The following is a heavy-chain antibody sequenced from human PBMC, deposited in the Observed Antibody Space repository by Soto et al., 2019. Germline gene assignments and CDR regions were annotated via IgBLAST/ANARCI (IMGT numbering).Heavy chain of an antibody. J-gene: IGHJ4*02. CDR1: RDRVNGSY. CDR3: ARGPMSECYSVS. D-gene: IGHD2-15*01. Sequence: VKVGCEACRDRVNGSYMHWALQAPGQGLEWMGWINPNTGGTNYAQKFQCRVTMTRDTSISTAYMELSRLRSDDTAVYYCARGPMSECYSVSGGQGTLVTVSS. CDR2: INPNTGGT. V-gene: IGHV1-2*02.